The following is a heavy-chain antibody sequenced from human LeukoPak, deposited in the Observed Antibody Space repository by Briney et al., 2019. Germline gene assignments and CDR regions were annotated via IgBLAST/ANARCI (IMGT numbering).Heavy chain of an antibody. J-gene: IGHJ4*02. CDR1: GFTFSSYG. Sequence: GGSLRLSCAASGFTFSSYGMHWVRQAPGKGLEWVAFIRYDGNNKYYADSVKGRFTISRDNAKNSLYLQMNSLRAEDTALYYCAKDSSVRGVIGYWGQGTLVTVSS. V-gene: IGHV3-30*02. CDR2: IRYDGNNK. CDR3: AKDSSVRGVIGY. D-gene: IGHD3-10*01.